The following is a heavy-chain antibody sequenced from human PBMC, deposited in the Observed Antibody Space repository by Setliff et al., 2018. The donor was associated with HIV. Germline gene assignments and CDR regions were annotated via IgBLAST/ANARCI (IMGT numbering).Heavy chain of an antibody. CDR3: ARKYLVNVFDY. J-gene: IGHJ4*02. Sequence: ASETLSLTCSVSGGSLSSYYWSWIRQPPGKGLEWIGYVYYSGTTNYNPSLKSRVSMSVDTSKNQFSLRPSSVTAADTAVYYCARKYLVNVFDYWGQGMLVTVSS. V-gene: IGHV4-59*01. D-gene: IGHD3-22*01. CDR1: GGSLSSYY. CDR2: VYYSGTT.